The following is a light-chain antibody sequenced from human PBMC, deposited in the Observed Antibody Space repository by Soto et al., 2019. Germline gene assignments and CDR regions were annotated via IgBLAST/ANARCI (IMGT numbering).Light chain of an antibody. CDR1: QSLLYLNGFHY. J-gene: IGKJ1*01. V-gene: IGKV2-28*01. CDR2: MAS. CDR3: MQAAHSPWT. Sequence: SQSLLYLNGFHYLEWYLQRPGQSPQLLIYMASNRASGVPDRFSGSGSGTDFTLRISRVEAEDVGTYYCMQAAHSPWTFGQGTKVDIK.